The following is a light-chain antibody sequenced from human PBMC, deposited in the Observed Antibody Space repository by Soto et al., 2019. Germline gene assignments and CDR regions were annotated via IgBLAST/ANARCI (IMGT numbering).Light chain of an antibody. CDR3: TSWTTSTTMI. V-gene: IGLV2-14*03. CDR1: SSDIGAYNV. CDR2: DVN. Sequence: QSALTQPASVSGSPGQSITISCTGTSSDIGAYNVVSWYQQPPGTAPKLMLYDVNIRPSGVSYRFSGSKSGNTAYLTISGLQAEDEADYYCTSWTTSTTMIFGGGTKLTVL. J-gene: IGLJ2*01.